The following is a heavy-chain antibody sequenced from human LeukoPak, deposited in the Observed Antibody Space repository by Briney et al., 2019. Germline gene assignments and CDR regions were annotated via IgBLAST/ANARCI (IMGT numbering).Heavy chain of an antibody. J-gene: IGHJ4*02. CDR1: GGSTSSYY. V-gene: IGHV4-59*01. D-gene: IGHD6-6*01. Sequence: SETLSLTCTVSGGSTSSYYWSWIRQPPGKGLEWIGFIYDSGSTNYNPSLKSRVTISVDTSKNQFSLKLSSVTAADTAMYYCVLYSSSSDYWGQGTLVTVSS. CDR3: VLYSSSSDY. CDR2: IYDSGST.